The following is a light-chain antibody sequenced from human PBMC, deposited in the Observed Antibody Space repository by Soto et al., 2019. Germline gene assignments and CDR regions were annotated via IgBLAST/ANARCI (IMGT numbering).Light chain of an antibody. CDR1: SSDVGGYDY. V-gene: IGLV2-8*01. CDR2: EVT. J-gene: IGLJ1*01. Sequence: QSALTQPPSATGSRGQSVTISCTGTSSDVGGYDYVSWYQQHPGKAPKLMIYEVTIRPSGVSDRFSGSKSGNTASLTVSGLKAEDEADYYCSSYTGGNPSYVFGKGTKVTVL. CDR3: SSYTGGNPSYV.